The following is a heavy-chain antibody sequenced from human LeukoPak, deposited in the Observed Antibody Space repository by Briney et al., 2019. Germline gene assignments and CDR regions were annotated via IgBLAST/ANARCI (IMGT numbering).Heavy chain of an antibody. D-gene: IGHD3-16*02. CDR1: GGSFSGYY. J-gene: IGHJ4*02. CDR2: INHSGST. V-gene: IGHV4-34*01. Sequence: ASETLSLTCAVYGGSFSGYYWSWIRQPPGKGLEWIGEINHSGSTNYNPSLKSRVTISVDTSKNQFSLKLSSVTAADTAVYYCARGGREDYVWGSYRTIGYFDYWGQETLVTVSS. CDR3: ARGGREDYVWGSYRTIGYFDY.